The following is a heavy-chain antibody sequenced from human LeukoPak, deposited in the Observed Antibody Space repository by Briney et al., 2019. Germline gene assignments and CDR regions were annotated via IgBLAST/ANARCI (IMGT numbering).Heavy chain of an antibody. CDR1: GGSFSTNSNY. D-gene: IGHD5-24*01. CDR3: ARGGRWLQFNY. J-gene: IGHJ4*02. CDR2: LYYSGST. Sequence: SETLSLTCTVSGGSFSTNSNYWGWIRQPPGKGLEWIGRLYYSGSTYYNPSLKSRVTISVDTSKNQFSLKLSSVTAADTAVYYCARGGRWLQFNYWGQGTLVTVSS. V-gene: IGHV4-39*07.